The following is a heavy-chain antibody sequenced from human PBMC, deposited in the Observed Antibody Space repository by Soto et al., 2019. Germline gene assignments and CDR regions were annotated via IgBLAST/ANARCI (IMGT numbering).Heavy chain of an antibody. CDR1: GYTFTSFG. Sequence: QVQLVQSGGEVKKPGASVKVSCKASGYTFTSFGITWVRQAPGHGLEWMGWLGAYNGDTKYAQKVQGRVTMTTATATNPAHMELRRLRPDDTAVYYCARGGDSYGDDYWGQGTLVTVSS. CDR3: ARGGDSYGDDY. J-gene: IGHJ4*02. D-gene: IGHD5-18*01. V-gene: IGHV1-18*01. CDR2: LGAYNGDT.